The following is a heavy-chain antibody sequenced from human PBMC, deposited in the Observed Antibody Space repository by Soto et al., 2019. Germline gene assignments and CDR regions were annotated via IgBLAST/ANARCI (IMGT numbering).Heavy chain of an antibody. CDR2: INAGNGNT. J-gene: IGHJ3*02. CDR3: ARPLIAVGGAFDI. Sequence: ASVKVSCKASGYTFTSYAMHWVRQAPGQRLEWMGWINAGNGNTKYSQKFQGRVTITRDTSASTAYMELSSLRSEDTAVYYCARPLIAVGGAFDIWGKGKMVTVSS. D-gene: IGHD6-19*01. V-gene: IGHV1-3*01. CDR1: GYTFTSYA.